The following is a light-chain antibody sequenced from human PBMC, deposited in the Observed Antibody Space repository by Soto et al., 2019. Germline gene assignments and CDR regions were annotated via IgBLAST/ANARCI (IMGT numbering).Light chain of an antibody. CDR1: SSDVGIYNY. CDR3: SSYTTSSTRV. J-gene: IGLJ1*01. V-gene: IGLV2-14*01. Sequence: QSVLTPPASVSGSPGQSIALSCTGSSSDVGIYNYVSWYQQHPGKVPKLIIYEVSNRPSGVSNRFSCSKSGNTASLTISGLQAEDEADYYCSSYTTSSTRVFGTGTKVTVL. CDR2: EVS.